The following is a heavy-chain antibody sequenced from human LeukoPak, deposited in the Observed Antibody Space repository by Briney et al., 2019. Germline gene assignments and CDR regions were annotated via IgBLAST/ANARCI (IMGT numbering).Heavy chain of an antibody. CDR1: GFTFGDYA. D-gene: IGHD2/OR15-2a*01. CDR2: IWWNSGNI. CDR3: AKDAYGGATFFYYMDF. Sequence: GGSLRLSCAGSGFTFGDYAMHWVRQTPGKGLEWVSGIWWNSGNIAYADFVGGRFTISRDNAKNSLSLQMNSLSDEDTAVYYCAKDAYGGATFFYYMDFWGKGTTVTVSS. J-gene: IGHJ6*03. V-gene: IGHV3-9*01.